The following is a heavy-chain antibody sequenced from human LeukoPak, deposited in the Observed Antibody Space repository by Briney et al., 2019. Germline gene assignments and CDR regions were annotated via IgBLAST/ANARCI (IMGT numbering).Heavy chain of an antibody. CDR2: ISYDGSNK. D-gene: IGHD1-1*01. CDR3: AKSLLTTATGTGRAFDI. J-gene: IGHJ3*02. CDR1: GFTFSSYA. V-gene: IGHV3-30-3*01. Sequence: GGSLRLSCAASGFTFSSYAMHWVRQAPGKGLEWVAVISYDGSNKYYADSVKGRFTISRDNSKNTLYLQMNSLRAEDSAEYYCAKSLLTTATGTGRAFDIWGQGTMVTVSS.